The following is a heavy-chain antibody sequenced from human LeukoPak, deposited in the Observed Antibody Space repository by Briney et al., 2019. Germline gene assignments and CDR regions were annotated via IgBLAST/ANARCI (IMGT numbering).Heavy chain of an antibody. J-gene: IGHJ4*02. CDR1: GFTFSDYY. CDR3: ARDSFEYGYRNIVVVPA. D-gene: IGHD2-2*01. CDR2: ISSSSSYI. Sequence: KPGGSLRLSCAASGFTFSDYYMSWVRQAPGKGLEWVSSISSSSSYIYYADSVKGRFTISRDNAKNSLYLQMNSLRAEDTAVYYCARDSFEYGYRNIVVVPAWGQGTLVTVSS. V-gene: IGHV3-11*06.